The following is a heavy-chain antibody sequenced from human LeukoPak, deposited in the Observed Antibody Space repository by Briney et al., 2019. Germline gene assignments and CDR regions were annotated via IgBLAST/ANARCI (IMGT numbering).Heavy chain of an antibody. CDR1: GYTFTNYT. Sequence: ASLKVSCKAYGYTFTNYTINWVRLAPGQGLEWIGWIDTNTGNPTYAQGFAGRFVFSLDTSVTTTYLQISSLKAEDTAVYYCTRGRDTTGYFVYWGQGTLVTVSS. J-gene: IGHJ4*02. CDR3: TRGRDTTGYFVY. D-gene: IGHD1-26*01. V-gene: IGHV7-4-1*02. CDR2: IDTNTGNP.